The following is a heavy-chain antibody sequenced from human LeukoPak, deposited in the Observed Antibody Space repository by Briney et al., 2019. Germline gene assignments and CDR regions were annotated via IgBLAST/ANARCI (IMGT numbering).Heavy chain of an antibody. CDR2: ISYDGSNK. J-gene: IGHJ4*02. V-gene: IGHV3-30*04. Sequence: GGSLRLSCAASGFTFSSYAMHWVRQAPGKGLEWVAVISYDGSNKYYADSVKGRFTISRDNSKNTLYLQMNSLRAEDTAVYYCARDLGYWGQGTLVAVSS. CDR1: GFTFSSYA. CDR3: ARDLGY.